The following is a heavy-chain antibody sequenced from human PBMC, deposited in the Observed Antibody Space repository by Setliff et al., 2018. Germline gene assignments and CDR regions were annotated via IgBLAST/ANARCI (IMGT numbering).Heavy chain of an antibody. J-gene: IGHJ5*02. V-gene: IGHV1-18*01. D-gene: IGHD2-2*01. CDR3: ARDPSLYCSSTSCSPHWFDP. CDR1: GYTFTSYG. CDR2: ISAYNGNT. Sequence: ASVKVSCKASGYTFTSYGISWVRQAPGQGLEWMGWISAYNGNTNYAQKLQGRVTMTTDTSTSTAYMELRSLRSDDTAVYYCARDPSLYCSSTSCSPHWFDPWGQGPLVTVSS.